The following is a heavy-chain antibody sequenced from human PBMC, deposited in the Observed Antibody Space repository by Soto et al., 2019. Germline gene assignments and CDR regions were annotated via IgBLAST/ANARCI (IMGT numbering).Heavy chain of an antibody. D-gene: IGHD1-26*01. CDR3: APQGVGATGYLY. CDR1: GFTLGDYS. CDR2: ISDSGSHM. Sequence: EVQLVESGGGLVQPGGSLRLSCVVSGFTLGDYSMNWVRQAPGKGLEWVSYISDSGSHMYYADSVKGRFTISRDTAKNSRYLQMNSLRAEDTAVFYCAPQGVGATGYLYWGQGTLVTVSP. V-gene: IGHV3-48*01. J-gene: IGHJ4*02.